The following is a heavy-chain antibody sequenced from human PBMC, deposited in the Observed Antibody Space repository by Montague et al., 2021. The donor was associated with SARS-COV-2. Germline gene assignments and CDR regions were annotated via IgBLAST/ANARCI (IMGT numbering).Heavy chain of an antibody. Sequence: SETLSLTCTVSGGSISSYYWSWIRQPSGKGLEWIGLINGSGSTNXNSSLKSRVTMSVDSSKNQFSLRLTSVTAADAAVYYCAGAEEGTGTPDDPWGQGILVTVSS. D-gene: IGHD3/OR15-3a*01. J-gene: IGHJ5*02. CDR3: AGAEEGTGTPDDP. CDR2: INGSGST. CDR1: GGSISSYY. V-gene: IGHV4-4*07.